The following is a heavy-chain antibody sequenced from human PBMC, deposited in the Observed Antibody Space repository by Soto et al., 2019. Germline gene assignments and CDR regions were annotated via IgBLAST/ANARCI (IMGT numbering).Heavy chain of an antibody. Sequence: QVQLQQWGAGLLKPSETLSLTCAVYGGSFSGYYWSWIRQPPGKGLEWIGEINHSGSTNYNPSLKSRVTISVDTYKNQFSLKLSSVTAADTAVYYCAMTVTTPFSHFDYWGQGTLVTVSS. CDR1: GGSFSGYY. V-gene: IGHV4-34*01. CDR3: AMTVTTPFSHFDY. CDR2: INHSGST. J-gene: IGHJ4*02. D-gene: IGHD4-17*01.